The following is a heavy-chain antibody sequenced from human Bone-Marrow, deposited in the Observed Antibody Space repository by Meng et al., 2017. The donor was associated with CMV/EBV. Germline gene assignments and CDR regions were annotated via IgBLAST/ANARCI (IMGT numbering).Heavy chain of an antibody. CDR3: ARHPVIVGAIADYYYYYGMDV. CDR2: ISAYNGNT. V-gene: IGHV1-18*01. Sequence: ASVKVSCKASGYTFTSYGISWVRQAPEQGLEWMGWISAYNGNTNYAQKLQGRVTMTTDTSTSTAYMELRSLRSDDTAVYYCARHPVIVGAIADYYYYYGMDVWGQGTTVTVSS. CDR1: GYTFTSYG. D-gene: IGHD1-26*01. J-gene: IGHJ6*02.